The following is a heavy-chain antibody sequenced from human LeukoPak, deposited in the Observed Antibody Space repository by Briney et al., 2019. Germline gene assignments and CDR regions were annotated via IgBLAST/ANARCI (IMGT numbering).Heavy chain of an antibody. CDR1: GVSFSSYN. D-gene: IGHD2-15*01. Sequence: SETLSLTCTVSGVSFSSYNWSWIRQPAGKGLEWIGRVYPSGSTKYNPSLKSRVTMSIDTSKRQFSLNLRSVTAADTAVYYCARSSLCSGGSCYKGIAMYYFDYWGQGTLVTVSS. CDR3: ARSSLCSGGSCYKGIAMYYFDY. CDR2: VYPSGST. V-gene: IGHV4-4*07. J-gene: IGHJ4*02.